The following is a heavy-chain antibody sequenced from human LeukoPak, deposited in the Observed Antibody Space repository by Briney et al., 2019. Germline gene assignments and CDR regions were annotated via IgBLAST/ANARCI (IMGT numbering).Heavy chain of an antibody. CDR1: GFTFSSYA. CDR2: ISYDGSNE. Sequence: GGSLRLSCAASGFTFSSYAMHWVRQAPGKGLEWVTVISYDGSNEYYADSVKGRFTISRDNSKNTLYLQMNNLRAEDTAVYCCARGLVRSGYYFDYWGQGTLVTVSS. D-gene: IGHD3-9*01. CDR3: ARGLVRSGYYFDY. V-gene: IGHV3-30-3*01. J-gene: IGHJ4*02.